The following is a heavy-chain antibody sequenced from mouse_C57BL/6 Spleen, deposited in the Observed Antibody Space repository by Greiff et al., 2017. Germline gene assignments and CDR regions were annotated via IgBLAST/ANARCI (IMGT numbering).Heavy chain of an antibody. D-gene: IGHD1-1*01. CDR1: GYTFTSYW. J-gene: IGHJ2*01. Sequence: VQLQQPGAELVKPGASVKLSCKASGYTFTSYWLPWVKQRPGQGLEWIGMIHPNSGSTNYNEKFKSKATLTGDKSSSTAYMQLSSLTSEDSAVYYCARPITTVSSGDYWGQGTTLTVSS. CDR2: IHPNSGST. V-gene: IGHV1-64*01. CDR3: ARPITTVSSGDY.